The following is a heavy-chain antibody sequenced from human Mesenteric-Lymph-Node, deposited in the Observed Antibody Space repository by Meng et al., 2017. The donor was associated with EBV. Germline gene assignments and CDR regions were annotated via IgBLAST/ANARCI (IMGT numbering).Heavy chain of an antibody. V-gene: IGHV4-39*01. CDR3: ARHPLRRGPFDP. CDR2: LYYTGDT. Sequence: QVQLKEPGPGLVRPSETLSITCTVSGASINTNNDYWGWIRQPPGKGPEWIGSLYYTGDTYYSPALKSRVAISLATSRKQFSLILRSVTAADTAIYYCARHPLRRGPFDPWGQGTLVTVPQ. CDR1: GASINTNNDY. J-gene: IGHJ5*02. D-gene: IGHD3-10*01.